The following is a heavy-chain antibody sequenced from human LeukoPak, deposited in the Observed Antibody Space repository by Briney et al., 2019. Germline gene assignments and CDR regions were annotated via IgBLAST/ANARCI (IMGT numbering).Heavy chain of an antibody. V-gene: IGHV3-7*04. D-gene: IGHD6-13*01. CDR3: ARGGGMRSWYDFDY. Sequence: PGGSLRLSFAASGFTFSNYWMSWVRQAPGKGLEFMANIKEAGSEKYYVDSVKGRFTISRDNDKNSVHLQMNNLRAEDTAVYYCARGGGMRSWYDFDYWGQGILVTVSS. CDR1: GFTFSNYW. CDR2: IKEAGSEK. J-gene: IGHJ4*02.